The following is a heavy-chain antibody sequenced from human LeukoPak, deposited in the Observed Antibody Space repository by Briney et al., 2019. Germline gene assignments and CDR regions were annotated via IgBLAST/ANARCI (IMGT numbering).Heavy chain of an antibody. Sequence: SETLSLTCAVYGGSFSGYYWSWIRQPPGKGLEWIGEINHSGSTNYNPSLKSRVTISVDTSKNQFSLKLSSVTAADTAVYYCARHGRGYSYGYSRYYMDVWGKGTTVTVSS. CDR1: GGSFSGYY. D-gene: IGHD5-18*01. V-gene: IGHV4-34*01. CDR2: INHSGST. J-gene: IGHJ6*03. CDR3: ARHGRGYSYGYSRYYMDV.